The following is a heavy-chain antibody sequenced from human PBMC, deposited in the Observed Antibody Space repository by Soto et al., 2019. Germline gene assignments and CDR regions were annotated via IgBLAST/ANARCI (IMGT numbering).Heavy chain of an antibody. D-gene: IGHD6-6*01. Sequence: SATLSLTCTVSGGSISSGGYYWSWIRQHPGKGLAWIGYIYYSGSTYYNPSLKSRVTISVDTSKNQFSLKLSSVTAADTAVYYCARGGKRYSSSLTWFDPWGQGTLVTVSS. CDR3: ARGGKRYSSSLTWFDP. CDR1: GGSISSGGYY. J-gene: IGHJ5*02. CDR2: IYYSGST. V-gene: IGHV4-31*03.